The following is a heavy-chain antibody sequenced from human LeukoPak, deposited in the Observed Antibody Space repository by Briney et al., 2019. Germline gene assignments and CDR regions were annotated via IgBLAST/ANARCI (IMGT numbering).Heavy chain of an antibody. J-gene: IGHJ4*02. CDR3: AREFYYYDSSGYDF. V-gene: IGHV3-7*01. D-gene: IGHD3-22*01. CDR1: GFTFSSYS. CDR2: IKQDGSEN. Sequence: GGSLRLSCAASGFTFSSYSMNWVRQAPGKGLEWVANIKQDGSENYYVDSVKGRFTISRDNAKNSLYLQMNSLRAEDTAVYYCAREFYYYDSSGYDFWGQGTLVTVSS.